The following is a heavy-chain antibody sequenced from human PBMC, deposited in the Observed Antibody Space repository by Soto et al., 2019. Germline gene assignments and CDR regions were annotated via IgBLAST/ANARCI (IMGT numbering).Heavy chain of an antibody. Sequence: PGESLKISCKGSGYSFTSYWIGWVRQMPGKGLEWMGIIYPGDSDTRYSPSFQGQVTISADKSISTAYLQWSSLKASDTAMYYCARGYYDFWSGYAAPYWGQGTLVTVSS. J-gene: IGHJ4*02. D-gene: IGHD3-3*01. V-gene: IGHV5-51*01. CDR3: ARGYYDFWSGYAAPY. CDR1: GYSFTSYW. CDR2: IYPGDSDT.